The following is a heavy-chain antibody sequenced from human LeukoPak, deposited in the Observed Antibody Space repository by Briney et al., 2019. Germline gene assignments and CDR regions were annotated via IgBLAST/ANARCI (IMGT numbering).Heavy chain of an antibody. CDR1: GGSITSYY. CDR3: ARVNYDFWSGYSGWTFDY. V-gene: IGHV4-59*01. D-gene: IGHD3-3*01. CDR2: AYYSGST. Sequence: PSETLSLTCTVSGGSITSYYWSWIRQPPGKGLEWIGCAYYSGSTSYNPSLKSRVTISIDTSKNQFSLKLSSVTAADTAVYYCARVNYDFWSGYSGWTFDYWGQGTLVTVSS. J-gene: IGHJ4*02.